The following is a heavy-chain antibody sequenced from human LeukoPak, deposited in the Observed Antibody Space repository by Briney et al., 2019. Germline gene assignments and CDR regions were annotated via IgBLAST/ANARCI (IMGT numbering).Heavy chain of an antibody. J-gene: IGHJ4*02. CDR1: GGSFSGYY. CDR2: INHSGSA. Sequence: SETLSLTCAVYGGSFSGYYWSWIRQPPGKGLEWIGEINHSGSANYNPSLKSRVTISVDTSKNQFSLKLSSVTAADTAVYYCAKEDSYTRFDYWGQGTLVTVSS. D-gene: IGHD3-16*02. CDR3: AKEDSYTRFDY. V-gene: IGHV4-34*01.